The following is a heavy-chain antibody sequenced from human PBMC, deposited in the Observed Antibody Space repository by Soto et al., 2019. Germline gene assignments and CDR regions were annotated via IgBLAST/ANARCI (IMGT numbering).Heavy chain of an antibody. CDR2: TRNKANSYTT. Sequence: GGSLRLSCAASGFTFSDHYMDWVRQAPGKGLEWVGRTRNKANSYTTEYAASVKGRFTISRDDSKNSQYLQMNSLKTEDTAVYYCARGHSSSLYYYYYGMDVWGQGTTVTVSS. CDR3: ARGHSSSLYYYYYGMDV. V-gene: IGHV3-72*01. D-gene: IGHD6-6*01. J-gene: IGHJ6*02. CDR1: GFTFSDHY.